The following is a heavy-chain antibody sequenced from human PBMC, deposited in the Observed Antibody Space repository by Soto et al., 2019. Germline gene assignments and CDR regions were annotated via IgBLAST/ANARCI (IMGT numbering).Heavy chain of an antibody. Sequence: SETLSLTCTVSGGSISSSSYYWGWIRQPPGKGLEWIGSIYYSGSTYYDPSLKSRVTISVDTSKNQFSLKLSSVTAADTAVYYCARHVRDYYFDYWGQGTLVTVSS. J-gene: IGHJ4*02. CDR2: IYYSGST. V-gene: IGHV4-39*01. CDR1: GGSISSSSYY. CDR3: ARHVRDYYFDY.